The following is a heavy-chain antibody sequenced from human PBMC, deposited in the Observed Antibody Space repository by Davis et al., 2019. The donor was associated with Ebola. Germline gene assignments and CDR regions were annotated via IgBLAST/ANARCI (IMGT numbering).Heavy chain of an antibody. CDR1: GYTFTSYG. V-gene: IGHV1-45*02. J-gene: IGHJ6*02. Sequence: SVKVSCKASGYTFTSYGISWVRQAPGQALEWMGWITPFNGNTNYAQKFQDRVTITRDRSMSTAYMELSSLRSEDTAMYYCASDIAVAGTSYYYYGMDVWGQGTTVTVSS. CDR3: ASDIAVAGTSYYYYGMDV. D-gene: IGHD6-19*01. CDR2: ITPFNGNT.